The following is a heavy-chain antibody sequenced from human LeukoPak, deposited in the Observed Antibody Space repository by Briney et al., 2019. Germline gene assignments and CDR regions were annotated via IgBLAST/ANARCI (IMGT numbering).Heavy chain of an antibody. CDR1: GFTFSIAS. V-gene: IGHV3-15*01. Sequence: GGSLRLSCAASGFTFSIASMSWVRQAPGKGLEWVGQIKTKTDGGTTDHVAPVKGRFTISRDDSKNTLYLQMSSLKTEDTAVYYCTTHRGYSSSPTFDYWGQGTLVTVSS. D-gene: IGHD6-13*01. CDR3: TTHRGYSSSPTFDY. J-gene: IGHJ4*02. CDR2: IKTKTDGGTT.